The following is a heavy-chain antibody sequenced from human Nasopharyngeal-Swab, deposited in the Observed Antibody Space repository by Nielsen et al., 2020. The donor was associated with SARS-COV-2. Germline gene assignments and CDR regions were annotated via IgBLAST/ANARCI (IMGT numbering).Heavy chain of an antibody. CDR1: GFTFDDYA. J-gene: IGHJ6*03. CDR2: ISWNSGSI. CDR3: AKDMSPNTYYYYMDV. V-gene: IGHV3-9*01. Sequence: SLKISCAASGFTFDDYAMHWVRQAPGKGLEWVSGISWNSGSIGYADSVKGRFTISRDNAKNSLYLQMNSLRAEDTALYYCAKDMSPNTYYYYMDVWGNGTTVTVSS.